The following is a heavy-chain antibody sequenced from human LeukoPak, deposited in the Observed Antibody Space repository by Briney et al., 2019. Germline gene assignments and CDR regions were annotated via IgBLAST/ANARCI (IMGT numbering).Heavy chain of an antibody. J-gene: IGHJ4*02. D-gene: IGHD3-10*01. CDR1: GYTFTGYY. CDR3: ARDYDGSGSYGYFDY. CDR2: INPNSGGT. V-gene: IGHV1-2*02. Sequence: ASVRVSCKASGYTFTGYYMHWVRQAPGQGLEWMGWINPNSGGTNYAQKLQGRVTMTTDTSTSTAYMELRSLRSDDTAVYYCARDYDGSGSYGYFDYWGQGTLVTVSS.